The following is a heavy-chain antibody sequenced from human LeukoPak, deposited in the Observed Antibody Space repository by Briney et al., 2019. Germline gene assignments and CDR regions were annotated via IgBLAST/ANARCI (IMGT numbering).Heavy chain of an antibody. J-gene: IGHJ4*02. Sequence: ASVKVSCKASGYTFTGYYMHWVRQAPGQGLEWMGWINPNSGGTNYAQKFQGRVTMTRDTSISTAYMELSRLRSDDTAVYYCARDLVYGYYGSGSYYKPGVYWGQGTLVTVSS. CDR2: INPNSGGT. V-gene: IGHV1-2*02. CDR3: ARDLVYGYYGSGSYYKPGVY. CDR1: GYTFTGYY. D-gene: IGHD3-10*01.